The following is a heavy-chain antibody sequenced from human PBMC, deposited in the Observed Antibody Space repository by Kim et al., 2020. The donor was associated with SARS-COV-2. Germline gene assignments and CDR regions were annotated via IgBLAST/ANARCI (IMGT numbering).Heavy chain of an antibody. CDR3: ARVTGVWGDGYNFDY. CDR2: IYYSGST. D-gene: IGHD5-12*01. V-gene: IGHV4-31*03. CDR1: GGSISSGGYY. Sequence: SETLSLTCTVSGGSISSGGYYWSWIRQHPGKGLEWIGYIYYSGSTYYNPSLKSRVTISVDTSKNQFSLKLSSVTAADTAVYYCARVTGVWGDGYNFDYWGQGTLVTVSS. J-gene: IGHJ4*02.